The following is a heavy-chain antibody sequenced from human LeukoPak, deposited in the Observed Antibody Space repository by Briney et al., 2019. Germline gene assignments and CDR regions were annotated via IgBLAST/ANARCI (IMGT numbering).Heavy chain of an antibody. CDR3: AKRGYSYGLQYYYYYYMDV. V-gene: IGHV1-8*01. D-gene: IGHD5-18*01. CDR2: MNPNSGNT. CDR1: GYTFTSYD. Sequence: ASVKVSCKASGYTFTSYDTNWVRQATGQGLEWMGWMNPNSGNTGYAQKFQGRVTMTRNTSISTAYMELSSLRSEDTAVYYCAKRGYSYGLQYYYYYYMDVWGKGTTVTVSS. J-gene: IGHJ6*03.